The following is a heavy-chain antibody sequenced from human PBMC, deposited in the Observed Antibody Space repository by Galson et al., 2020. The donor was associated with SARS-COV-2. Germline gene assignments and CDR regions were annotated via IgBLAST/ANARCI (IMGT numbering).Heavy chain of an antibody. CDR2: LWYDGSNK. CDR3: ARGPYHAYCTNGVCPYIDY. J-gene: IGHJ4*02. CDR1: GFTFSSYG. V-gene: IGHV3-33*01. D-gene: IGHD2-8*01. Sequence: PGGSLRLSCAASGFTFSSYGMHWVRQAPGKELEWVAVLWYDGSNKYYADSVKGRFTISRDNSKNTLYLQMNSLRAEDTAVYYCARGPYHAYCTNGVCPYIDYWGQGTLVTVSS.